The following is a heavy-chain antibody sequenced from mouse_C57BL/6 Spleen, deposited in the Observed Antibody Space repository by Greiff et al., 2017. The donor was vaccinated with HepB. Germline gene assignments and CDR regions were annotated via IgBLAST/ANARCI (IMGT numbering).Heavy chain of an antibody. CDR1: GFSFTSYG. CDR2: IWSGGST. V-gene: IGHV2-4*01. J-gene: IGHJ2*01. D-gene: IGHD1-1*01. CDR3: SKDANGSSYGDFDY. Sequence: VQLQQSGPGLVQPSQSLSITCTVSGFSFTSYGVHWVSQPPGKGLEWLGVIWSGGSTDYNAAFISRRSISKDNSTSQVFLKMNSLQADDTAIYYCSKDANGSSYGDFDYWGQGATVTVSS.